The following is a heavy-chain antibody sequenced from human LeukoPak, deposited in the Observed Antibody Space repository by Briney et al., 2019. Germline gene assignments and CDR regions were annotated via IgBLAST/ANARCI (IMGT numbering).Heavy chain of an antibody. D-gene: IGHD3-3*01. V-gene: IGHV3-13*01. J-gene: IGHJ4*02. CDR3: ARAPTYDFWSGSVYYFDY. CDR1: GFTFSSYD. Sequence: GGSLRLSCAASGFTFSSYDMHWVSQATGKGLEWVSAIGTAGDTYYPGSVKGRFTISRENAKNSLYLQMNSLRAEDTAVYYCARAPTYDFWSGSVYYFDYWGQGTLVTVSS. CDR2: IGTAGDT.